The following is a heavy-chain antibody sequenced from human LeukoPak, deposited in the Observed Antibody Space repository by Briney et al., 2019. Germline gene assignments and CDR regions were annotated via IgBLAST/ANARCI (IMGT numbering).Heavy chain of an antibody. Sequence: PSETLSLTCAVSGGSISSSNWWSWVRQPPGKGLEWIGEIYHSGSTNYNPSLKSRVTISVDKSKNQFSLKLSSVTAADTVVYYCAREVIVGATRYFDYWGQGTLVTVSS. V-gene: IGHV4-4*02. CDR1: GGSISSSNW. J-gene: IGHJ4*02. D-gene: IGHD1-26*01. CDR2: IYHSGST. CDR3: AREVIVGATRYFDY.